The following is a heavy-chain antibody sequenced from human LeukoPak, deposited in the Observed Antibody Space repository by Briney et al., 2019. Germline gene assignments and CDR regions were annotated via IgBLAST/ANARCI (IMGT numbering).Heavy chain of an antibody. J-gene: IGHJ4*02. CDR2: INHSGST. D-gene: IGHD6-13*01. Sequence: SETLSLTCAVYGVSFSGYYWSWIRQPPGKGLEWIGEINHSGSTNYNPSLKSRVTISVDTSKNQFSLKLSSVTAADTAVYYCARARRIAAAGRTPLEYYFDYWGQGTLVTVSS. V-gene: IGHV4-34*01. CDR3: ARARRIAAAGRTPLEYYFDY. CDR1: GVSFSGYY.